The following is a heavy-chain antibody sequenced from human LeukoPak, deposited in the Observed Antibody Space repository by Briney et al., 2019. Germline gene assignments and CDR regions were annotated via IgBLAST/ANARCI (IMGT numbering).Heavy chain of an antibody. CDR1: GYTFTSYA. Sequence: GASVKVSCKASGYTFTSYAISWVRQAPGQGLEWMGGIIPIFGTANYAQKFQGRVTITTDESTSTAYMELSSLRSEDTAVYYCARAEYYGSGSYYSFDYWGQGTLVTVSS. J-gene: IGHJ4*02. CDR3: ARAEYYGSGSYYSFDY. CDR2: IIPIFGTA. D-gene: IGHD3-10*01. V-gene: IGHV1-69*05.